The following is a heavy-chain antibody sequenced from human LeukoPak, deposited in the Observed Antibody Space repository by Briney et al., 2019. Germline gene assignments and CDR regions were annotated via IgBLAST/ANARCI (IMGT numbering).Heavy chain of an antibody. CDR3: ARVRFLEWLLYDSYYYYGMDV. CDR2: IDHSGST. J-gene: IGHJ6*02. V-gene: IGHV4-34*01. D-gene: IGHD3-3*01. Sequence: PSETLSLTCAVYGGSFSGYYWSWIRQPPGKGLEWIGEIDHSGSTNHNPSLKSRVTISVDTSKNQFSLKLSSVTAADTAVYYCARVRFLEWLLYDSYYYYGMDVWGQGTTVTVSS. CDR1: GGSFSGYY.